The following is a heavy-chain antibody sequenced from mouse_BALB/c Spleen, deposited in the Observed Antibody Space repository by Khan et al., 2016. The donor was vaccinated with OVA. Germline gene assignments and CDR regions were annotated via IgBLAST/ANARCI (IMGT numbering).Heavy chain of an antibody. J-gene: IGHJ2*01. CDR1: GYSFTGYF. V-gene: IGHV1-20*02. D-gene: IGHD1-1*01. CDR3: ARIYGSDFDY. Sequence: VQLQQSGPELVKPGASVKISCKASGYSFTGYFMHWVMQSPGKSLEWIGRINPHFGETFYNQKFVGKATLTVDESSSTAHMELRSLASEDSAVYYCARIYGSDFDYWGQGTTLTVSS. CDR2: INPHFGET.